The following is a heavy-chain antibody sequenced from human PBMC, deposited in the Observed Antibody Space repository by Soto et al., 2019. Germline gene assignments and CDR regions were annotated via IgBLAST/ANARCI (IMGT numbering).Heavy chain of an antibody. V-gene: IGHV4-59*01. J-gene: IGHJ4*02. Sequence: SETLSLTCTVSGGSISSYYWSWIRQPPGKGLEWIGYIYYSGSTNYNPSLKSRVTISVDTSKNQFSLKLSSVTAADTAVYYCARAGVYSGYDGDFDYWGQGTLVTVSS. CDR3: ARAGVYSGYDGDFDY. CDR1: GGSISSYY. CDR2: IYYSGST. D-gene: IGHD5-12*01.